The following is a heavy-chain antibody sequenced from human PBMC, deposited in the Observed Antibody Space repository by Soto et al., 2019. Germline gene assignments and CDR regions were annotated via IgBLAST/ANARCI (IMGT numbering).Heavy chain of an antibody. CDR1: GFTFSSYS. J-gene: IGHJ4*02. V-gene: IGHV3-48*02. CDR3: ARGNPITMIVVVAPDFDY. Sequence: EVQLVESGGGLVQPGGSLRLSCAASGFTFSSYSMNWVGQAPGKGLEWVSYISSSSSTIYYADSVKGRFTISRDNAKNSLYLQMNSLRDEDTAVYYCARGNPITMIVVVAPDFDYWGQGTLVTVSS. CDR2: ISSSSSTI. D-gene: IGHD3-22*01.